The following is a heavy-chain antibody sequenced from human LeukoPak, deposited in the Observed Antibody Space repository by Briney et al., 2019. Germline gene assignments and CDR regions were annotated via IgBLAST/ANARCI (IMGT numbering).Heavy chain of an antibody. CDR2: IYTSGTT. CDR1: GGSVRRGNYY. J-gene: IGHJ3*02. D-gene: IGHD2-2*01. CDR3: ARARRGVNRLMHIVVVPAADAFDI. V-gene: IGHV4-61*02. Sequence: SETLSLTCTVSGGSVRRGNYYWTWIRQPAGSGLEWIGRIYTSGTTDYNPSLRTRVTISVDASRNQFSLNLSSVTAADTAVYYCARARRGVNRLMHIVVVPAADAFDIWGQGTMVTVSS.